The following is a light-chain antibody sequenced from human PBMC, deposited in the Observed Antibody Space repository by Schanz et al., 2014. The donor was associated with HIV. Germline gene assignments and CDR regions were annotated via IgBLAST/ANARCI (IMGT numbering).Light chain of an antibody. V-gene: IGKV1-39*01. Sequence: DIQMTQSPSSLSASVGDRVTITCRASQSISSYLNWYQQKPGKAPKLLIYAASTLQSGVPSRFSGSGSGTDFTLTISCLQSEDFATYYCQQYNSYSQTFGQGTKVEIK. J-gene: IGKJ1*01. CDR3: QQYNSYSQT. CDR2: AAS. CDR1: QSISSY.